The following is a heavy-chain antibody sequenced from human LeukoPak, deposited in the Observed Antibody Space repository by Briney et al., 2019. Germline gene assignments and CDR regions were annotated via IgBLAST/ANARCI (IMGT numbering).Heavy chain of an antibody. Sequence: ASVKVSCKASGYTFTGYYMHWVRQAPGQGLEWMGIINPSGGSTSYAQKFQGRVTMTRDTSTSTVYMELSSLRSEDTAVYYCAREAVAATFTASYGMDVWAKGPRSPSP. D-gene: IGHD6-19*01. CDR2: INPSGGST. V-gene: IGHV1-46*01. CDR3: AREAVAATFTASYGMDV. J-gene: IGHJ6*02. CDR1: GYTFTGYY.